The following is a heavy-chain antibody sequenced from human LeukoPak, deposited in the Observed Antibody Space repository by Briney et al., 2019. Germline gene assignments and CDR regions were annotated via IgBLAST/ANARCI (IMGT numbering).Heavy chain of an antibody. CDR3: ASSRRVAAGIFTDRPNPLFDY. Sequence: GGSLRLSCAASGFTFSSYWMSWVRQAPGRGLEWVANIKQDGSEKYYVDSVKGRFTISRDNAKNSLYLQMNSLRAEDTAVYYCASSRRVAAGIFTDRPNPLFDYWGQGTLVTVSS. V-gene: IGHV3-7*01. CDR2: IKQDGSEK. CDR1: GFTFSSYW. D-gene: IGHD6-13*01. J-gene: IGHJ4*02.